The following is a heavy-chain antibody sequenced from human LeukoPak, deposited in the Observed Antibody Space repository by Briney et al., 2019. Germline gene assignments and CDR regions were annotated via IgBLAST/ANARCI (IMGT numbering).Heavy chain of an antibody. V-gene: IGHV3-30-3*01. CDR1: GFTFSSYA. CDR2: ISYDGSNK. D-gene: IGHD3-10*01. CDR3: AKGFEWFGIYFDY. Sequence: PGGSLRLSCAASGFTFSSYAMHWVRQAPGKGLEWVAVISYDGSNKYYADSVKGRFTISRDNSKNTLYLQMNSLRAEDTAVYYCAKGFEWFGIYFDYWGQGTLVTVSS. J-gene: IGHJ4*02.